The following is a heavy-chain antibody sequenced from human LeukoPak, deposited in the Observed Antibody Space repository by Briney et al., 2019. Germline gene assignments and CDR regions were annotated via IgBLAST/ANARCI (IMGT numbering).Heavy chain of an antibody. D-gene: IGHD3-9*01. CDR1: RGSITSYY. V-gene: IGHV4-59*01. CDR2: IYTSVST. CDR3: ARLLRYDAFDI. Sequence: KRPESLSLTRTVSRGSITSYYWCWSRQPPGKGLGWIGYIYTSVSTNYNPSPKSRVTISVDTSKNQFSLKLSSVTAADTAVYCCARLLRYDAFDIWGQGTMVTVSS. J-gene: IGHJ3*02.